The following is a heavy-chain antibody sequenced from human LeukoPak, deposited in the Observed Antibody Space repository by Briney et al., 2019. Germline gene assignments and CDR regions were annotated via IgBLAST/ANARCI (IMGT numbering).Heavy chain of an antibody. CDR3: AREDGGYSGYDPYYFDY. CDR1: GGTFSSYA. D-gene: IGHD5-12*01. Sequence: GASVKVSCKASGGTFSSYAISWVRQAPGQGLEWMGIINPSGGSTSYAQKFQGRVTMTRDTSTSTVYMELSSLRSEDTAVYYCAREDGGYSGYDPYYFDYWGQGTLVTVSS. V-gene: IGHV1-46*01. CDR2: INPSGGST. J-gene: IGHJ4*02.